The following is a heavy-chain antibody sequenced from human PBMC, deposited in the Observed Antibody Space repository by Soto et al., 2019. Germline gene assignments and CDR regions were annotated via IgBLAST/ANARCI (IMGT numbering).Heavy chain of an antibody. CDR2: ISGSGGST. J-gene: IGHJ6*03. V-gene: IGHV3-23*01. Sequence: GGSLRLSCAASGFTFSSYAMSWVRQAPGKGLEWVSAISGSGGSTYYADSVKGRFTISRDNSKNTLYLQMNSLRAEDTAVYYCAKGSGYDLRTKGDGYYMDVWGKGTTVTVSS. CDR3: AKGSGYDLRTKGDGYYMDV. D-gene: IGHD5-12*01. CDR1: GFTFSSYA.